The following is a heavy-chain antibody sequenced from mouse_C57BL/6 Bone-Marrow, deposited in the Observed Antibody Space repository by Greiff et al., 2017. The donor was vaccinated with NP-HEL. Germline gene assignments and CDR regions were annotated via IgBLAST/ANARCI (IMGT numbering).Heavy chain of an antibody. D-gene: IGHD1-1*01. Sequence: VQLQQSGPELVKPGASVKISCKASGYAFSSSWMNWVKQRPGKGLEWIGRIYPGDGDTNYNGQFKGKATLTADKSSSTAYMQLSSLTSEDSAVYFCAKNYGSFDYWGQGTTLTVSS. CDR1: GYAFSSSW. CDR2: IYPGDGDT. V-gene: IGHV1-82*01. J-gene: IGHJ2*01. CDR3: AKNYGSFDY.